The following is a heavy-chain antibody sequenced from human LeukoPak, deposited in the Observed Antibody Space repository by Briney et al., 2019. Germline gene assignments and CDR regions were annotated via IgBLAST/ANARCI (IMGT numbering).Heavy chain of an antibody. Sequence: PSETLSLTYTVSGGSISSYYWSWIRQPPGKGLEWIGYIYYSGSTNYNPSLKSRVTISVDTSKNQFSLKLSSVTAADTAVYYCARQMYAATIDYWGQGTLVTVSS. CDR1: GGSISSYY. J-gene: IGHJ4*02. CDR2: IYYSGST. D-gene: IGHD1-26*01. CDR3: ARQMYAATIDY. V-gene: IGHV4-59*08.